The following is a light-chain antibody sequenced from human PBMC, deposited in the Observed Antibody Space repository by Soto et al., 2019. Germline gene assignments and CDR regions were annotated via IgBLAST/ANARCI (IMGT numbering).Light chain of an antibody. CDR2: DAS. CDR1: QSVSRH. CDR3: QQRSNWPTLT. Sequence: EIVMTQSPATLSVSPGERATLSCRASQSVSRHLAWYQQKPGQAPRLLXYDASNRANGIPARFSGSGSGTDLTLTISSLEPEDFAVYYCQQRSNWPTLTFGGGTKVDI. V-gene: IGKV3-11*01. J-gene: IGKJ4*01.